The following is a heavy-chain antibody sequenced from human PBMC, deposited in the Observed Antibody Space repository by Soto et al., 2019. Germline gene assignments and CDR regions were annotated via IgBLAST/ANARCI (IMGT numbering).Heavy chain of an antibody. CDR2: ISYDGSNK. CDR3: AKQGVGSSGWYLDI. J-gene: IGHJ3*02. Sequence: HPGGSLRLSCAASGFTFSSYGMHWVRQAPGEGLEWVAVISYDGSNKYYADSVKGRFTISRDNSKNTLYLQMNSLRAEDTAVYYCAKQGVGSSGWYLDIWGQGTMVTVSS. CDR1: GFTFSSYG. V-gene: IGHV3-30*18. D-gene: IGHD6-19*01.